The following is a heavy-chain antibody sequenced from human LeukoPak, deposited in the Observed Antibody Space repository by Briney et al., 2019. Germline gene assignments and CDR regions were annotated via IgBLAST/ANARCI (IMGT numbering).Heavy chain of an antibody. CDR1: GFTFDDYA. D-gene: IGHD3-22*01. CDR3: AKEPYYDSSGYLDY. J-gene: IGHJ4*02. CDR2: ISGDGGST. V-gene: IGHV3-43*02. Sequence: GGSLRLSCAASGFTFDDYAMHWVRQAPGKGLEWVSLISGDGGSTYYADSVKGRFTVSRDNSKNSLYLQMNSLRTEDTALYYCAKEPYYDSSGYLDYWGQGTLVTVSS.